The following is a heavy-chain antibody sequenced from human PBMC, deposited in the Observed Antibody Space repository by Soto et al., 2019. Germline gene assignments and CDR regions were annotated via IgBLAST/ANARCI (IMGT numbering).Heavy chain of an antibody. D-gene: IGHD2-2*01. CDR1: GFTFSNSW. V-gene: IGHV3-74*01. Sequence: PGGSLRLSCAASGFTFSNSWMHWVRQVSGKGLEWVSRITADGTSTSYADSVKGRFTISRDNAKNTLYLHVNSLRAEDTAVYYCVKVLARGVGVPRFYFDSWGQGALVTVS. J-gene: IGHJ4*02. CDR3: VKVLARGVGVPRFYFDS. CDR2: ITADGTST.